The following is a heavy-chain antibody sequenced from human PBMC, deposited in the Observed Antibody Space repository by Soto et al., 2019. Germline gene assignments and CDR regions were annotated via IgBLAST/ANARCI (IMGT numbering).Heavy chain of an antibody. CDR1: GFTFSSYA. CDR2: ISYDGSNK. J-gene: IGHJ4*02. D-gene: IGHD3-16*02. CDR3: ARGAITFGGVIAAIDY. Sequence: QVQLVESGGGVVQPGRSLRLSCAASGFTFSSYAMHWVRQAPGKGLEWVAVISYDGSNKYYADSVKGRFTISRDNSKNTLYLQMNSLRAEDTAVYYCARGAITFGGVIAAIDYWGQGTLVTVSS. V-gene: IGHV3-30-3*01.